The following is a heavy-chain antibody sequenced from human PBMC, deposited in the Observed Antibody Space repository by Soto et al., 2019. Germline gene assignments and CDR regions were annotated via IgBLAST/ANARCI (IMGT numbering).Heavy chain of an antibody. CDR1: GFSLSTTNVG. CDR3: VHRRYFDALTGYSY. V-gene: IGHV2-5*02. CDR2: IYWDDDK. Sequence: QITLKESGPALVKPTQTLTLTCTFSGFSLSTTNVGVGWIRQPPGKALEWLALIYWDDDKRYSPSLKSRLAITKDTSKNQVVLTMTNVDPVDTATYYCVHRRYFDALTGYSYWGQGTLVTVSS. D-gene: IGHD3-9*01. J-gene: IGHJ4*02.